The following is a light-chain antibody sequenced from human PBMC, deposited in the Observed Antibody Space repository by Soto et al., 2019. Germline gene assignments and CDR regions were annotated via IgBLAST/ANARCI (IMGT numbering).Light chain of an antibody. V-gene: IGKV3-11*01. J-gene: IGKJ1*01. Sequence: IVMTQSPATLSVSPGDRATLSCRSSQPFNNNLAWYQHKPGQAPRLLIYGASTRATGISARFSGSGSGTDFTLTISDVEPEDFAVYYCHQRRSWPRTFGQGTKVDIK. CDR3: HQRRSWPRT. CDR1: QPFNNN. CDR2: GAS.